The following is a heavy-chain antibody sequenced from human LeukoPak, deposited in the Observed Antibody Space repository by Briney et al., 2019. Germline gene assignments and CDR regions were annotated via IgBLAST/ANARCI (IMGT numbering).Heavy chain of an antibody. D-gene: IGHD6-19*01. Sequence: SETLSLTCTFSGASISTGGYYWTWIRQPPGKGLEWIGYIYYSGSTYYNPSLKSRVTISVDTSKNQFSLKLSSVTAADTAVYYCVSGSSGWLYFQHWGQGTLVTVSS. CDR3: VSGSSGWLYFQH. CDR1: GASISTGGYY. CDR2: IYYSGST. J-gene: IGHJ1*01. V-gene: IGHV4-31*03.